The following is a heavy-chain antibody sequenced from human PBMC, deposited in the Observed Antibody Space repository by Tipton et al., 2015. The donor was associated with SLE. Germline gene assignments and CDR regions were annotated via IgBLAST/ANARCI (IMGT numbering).Heavy chain of an antibody. V-gene: IGHV4-31*03. CDR2: IYYSGST. CDR1: GGSISSSGYY. CDR3: ARIRPGHGDPFDF. D-gene: IGHD4-17*01. Sequence: TLSLTCTVSGGSISSSGYYWSWIRQHPGKGLEWIGYIYYSGSTYYNPSLKSRVTISVDTPKNQFSLKLSSVTAADTAVYYCARIRPGHGDPFDFWGQGTLVTVSS. J-gene: IGHJ4*02.